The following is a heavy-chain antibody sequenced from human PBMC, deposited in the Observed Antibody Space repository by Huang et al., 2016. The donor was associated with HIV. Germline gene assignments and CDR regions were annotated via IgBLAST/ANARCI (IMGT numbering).Heavy chain of an antibody. CDR3: ATSTPMLGESGGWSGKVVITENVPYVD. CDR1: GDSFTSLP. V-gene: IGHV1-69*01. Sequence: QVHLVQSGAEVKKPGSSVKVSCKASGDSFTSLPINWVRQAPGQGLEWMGGVGSMLVSGTYAQKCRGRGTMSADESTSTSDMGLSRLRSDETARYYCATSTPMLGESGGWSGKVVITENVPYVDWGQGTLVTVSS. J-gene: IGHJ4*02. D-gene: IGHD3-22*01. CDR2: VGSMLVSG.